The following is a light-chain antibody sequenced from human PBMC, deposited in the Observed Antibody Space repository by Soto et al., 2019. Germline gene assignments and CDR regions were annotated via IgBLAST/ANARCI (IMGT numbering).Light chain of an antibody. CDR3: CSYAGSYTYG. CDR2: DVN. Sequence: QSALTQPRSVSGSPGQSVTISCTGTSSDVGGYDYVSWYQQHPGKAPQLMIYDVNERPSGVPDRFSGSKSGNTASLTISGLQAEDEADYYCCSYAGSYTYGFGTGTKVTVL. J-gene: IGLJ1*01. CDR1: SSDVGGYDY. V-gene: IGLV2-11*01.